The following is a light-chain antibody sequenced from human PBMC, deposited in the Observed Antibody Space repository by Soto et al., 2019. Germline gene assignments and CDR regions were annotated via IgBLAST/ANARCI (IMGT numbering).Light chain of an antibody. V-gene: IGKV3-20*01. J-gene: IGKJ4*01. CDR3: QQYGSSH. Sequence: IVLTQSPGTLSLSPGERATLSCRASQSVSSSYLAWYQQKPGQAPRLLIYGASSRATGIPDRFSGSGSGTDFTLTISRLEHEDCAVYYCQQYGSSHFGGGTKVDIK. CDR1: QSVSSSY. CDR2: GAS.